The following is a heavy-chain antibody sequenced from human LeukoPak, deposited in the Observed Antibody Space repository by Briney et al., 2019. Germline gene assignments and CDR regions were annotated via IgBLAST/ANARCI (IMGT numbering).Heavy chain of an antibody. CDR1: GGSISSYY. J-gene: IGHJ3*02. D-gene: IGHD2-2*01. CDR3: ARGASCSSTSCSIIGAFDI. V-gene: IGHV4-4*07. Sequence: PSETLSLTCTVSGGSISSYYWSWIRQPAGEGLEWIGRMYISGSTNYKSSLKSRVTMSVDTSKNQFSPKLSSVTAADTAVYYCARGASCSSTSCSIIGAFDIWGQGTKVTVSS. CDR2: MYISGST.